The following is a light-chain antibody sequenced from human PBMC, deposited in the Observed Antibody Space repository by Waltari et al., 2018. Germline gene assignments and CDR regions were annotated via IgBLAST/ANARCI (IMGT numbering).Light chain of an antibody. Sequence: QSALTQPASVSGSPGQSITISCTGTSSNVGTYHFVTWYQQHPDKAPNLMIYEVSYRPSGVSSRFSGSKSGNTASLTISGLQAEDEADYYCSLYISSSTYWVFGGGTKLTVL. V-gene: IGLV2-14*01. CDR3: SLYISSSTYWV. CDR1: SSNVGTYHF. J-gene: IGLJ3*02. CDR2: EVS.